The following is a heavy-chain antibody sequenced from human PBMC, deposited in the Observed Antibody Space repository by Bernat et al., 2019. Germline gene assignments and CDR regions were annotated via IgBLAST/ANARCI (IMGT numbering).Heavy chain of an antibody. CDR3: ARRNY. CDR2: ISSSGVST. CDR1: GFIFSNFA. V-gene: IGHV3-23*01. Sequence: EVQLLESGGDLVQPGGSLRLSCAASGFIFSNFAMSWVRQAPGKGLEWVSTISSSGVSTYYADSVKGRFTISRDNSKNTLYLQIDSLRGEDTAIYYCARRNYWGQGTLVTVSS. J-gene: IGHJ4*02.